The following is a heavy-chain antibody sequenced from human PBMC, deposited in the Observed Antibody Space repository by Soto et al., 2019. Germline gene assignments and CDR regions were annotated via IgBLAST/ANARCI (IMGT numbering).Heavy chain of an antibody. Sequence: QVQLVESGGGVVQPGRSLRLSCAASGFTFSSYAMHWVRQAPGKGLEWVAVISYDGSNKYYADSVKGRVTISRDKSKNTLYLQMNSLRAEDTAVYYCARVAVDMSTLHVFDYWGQGTLVTVSS. V-gene: IGHV3-30-3*01. CDR3: ARVAVDMSTLHVFDY. J-gene: IGHJ4*02. CDR2: ISYDGSNK. D-gene: IGHD2-15*01. CDR1: GFTFSSYA.